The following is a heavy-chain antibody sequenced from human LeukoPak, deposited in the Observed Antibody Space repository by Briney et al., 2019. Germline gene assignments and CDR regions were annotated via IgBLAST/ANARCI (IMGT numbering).Heavy chain of an antibody. Sequence: ASVKVSCKASGYTFTGYYIHWVRQAPGQGLEWMGWINPNSGGTNFAQRFQGRVTSTRDTSISTAYMELSRLRSDDTAVFYCARDRVGAGRNSFDYWGQGTLVTVSS. D-gene: IGHD1-26*01. V-gene: IGHV1-2*02. CDR3: ARDRVGAGRNSFDY. J-gene: IGHJ4*02. CDR2: INPNSGGT. CDR1: GYTFTGYY.